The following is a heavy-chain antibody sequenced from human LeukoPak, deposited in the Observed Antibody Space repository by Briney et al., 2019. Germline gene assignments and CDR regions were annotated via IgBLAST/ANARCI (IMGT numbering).Heavy chain of an antibody. CDR2: ITSSSDST. V-gene: IGHV3-48*04. Sequence: GESLRLSCAASGFSFSKFSMNWVRQAPGKGLEWISYITSSSDSTYYADSVKGRFTISRDNAKNSLYLQMDSLRAEDTAVYYCARVIGSYGDSAYWGQGTLVTVSS. D-gene: IGHD4-17*01. J-gene: IGHJ4*02. CDR3: ARVIGSYGDSAY. CDR1: GFSFSKFS.